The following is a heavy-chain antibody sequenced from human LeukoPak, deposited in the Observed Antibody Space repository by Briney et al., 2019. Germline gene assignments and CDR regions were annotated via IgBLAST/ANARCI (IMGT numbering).Heavy chain of an antibody. CDR2: ISWNSGSI. D-gene: IGHD2-21*02. Sequence: GGSLRLSCAASGFTFDDYAMHWVRQAPGKGLEWVSGISWNSGSIGYADSVKGRFTISRDNAKNSLYLQMNSLRAEDTAVYYCARANGDPDAFDIWGQGTMVTVSS. J-gene: IGHJ3*02. V-gene: IGHV3-9*01. CDR3: ARANGDPDAFDI. CDR1: GFTFDDYA.